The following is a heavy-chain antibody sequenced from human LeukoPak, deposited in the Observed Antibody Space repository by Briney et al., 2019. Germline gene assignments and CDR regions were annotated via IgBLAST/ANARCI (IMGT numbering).Heavy chain of an antibody. V-gene: IGHV3-53*01. Sequence: GGSLRLSCAASGFTVSNNYMNWVRQAPGKGLEWVSVIYSSGSTYYADSVKGRFTISRDNSKNTLYLQMNSLRAEDTAVYYCAKEGAASSGWYGDAFDIWGQGTMVTVSS. CDR3: AKEGAASSGWYGDAFDI. CDR2: IYSSGST. D-gene: IGHD6-19*01. CDR1: GFTVSNNY. J-gene: IGHJ3*02.